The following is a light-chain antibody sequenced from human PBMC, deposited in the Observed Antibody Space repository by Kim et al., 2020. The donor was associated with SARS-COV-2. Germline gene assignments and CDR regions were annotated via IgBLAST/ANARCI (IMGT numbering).Light chain of an antibody. Sequence: ASVGDRVTITCRASQDIRNDLGWYQQNPGRAPKRLIYGASSLQSGVPSRFSGSGSGTEFTLKISSLQPEDFATYVCLQHNTYPITFGQGTRLEIK. CDR2: GAS. CDR1: QDIRND. J-gene: IGKJ5*01. CDR3: LQHNTYPIT. V-gene: IGKV1-17*01.